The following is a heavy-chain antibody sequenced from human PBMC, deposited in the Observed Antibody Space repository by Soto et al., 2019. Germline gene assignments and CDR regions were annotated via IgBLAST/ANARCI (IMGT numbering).Heavy chain of an antibody. CDR1: GDSVSSNSAA. CDR3: ARDHDSSSWYSREDYYYGMDV. J-gene: IGHJ6*02. V-gene: IGHV6-1*01. Sequence: SQTLSLTCAISGDSVSSNSAAWNWIRQSPSRGLEWLGGTYYRSKWYNDYAVSVKSRITINPDTSKNQFSLQLNSVTPEDTAVYYCARDHDSSSWYSREDYYYGMDVWGQGTTVTVSS. CDR2: TYYRSKWYN. D-gene: IGHD6-13*01.